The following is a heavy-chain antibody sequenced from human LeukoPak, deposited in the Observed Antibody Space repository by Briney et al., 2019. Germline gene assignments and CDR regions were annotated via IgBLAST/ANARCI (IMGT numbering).Heavy chain of an antibody. J-gene: IGHJ4*02. D-gene: IGHD5-24*01. CDR2: RNPNRGNT. CDR3: ARRDGYNNFDY. Sequence: ASVKGSCKAHGPSLTSSDINWARQATVEGVEGIGWRNPNRGNTGYAQKFQGRVTMTRNTSISTAYKELSSLRSEDTAVYFCARRDGYNNFDYWGQGTLVTVSS. V-gene: IGHV1-8*01. CDR1: GPSLTSSD.